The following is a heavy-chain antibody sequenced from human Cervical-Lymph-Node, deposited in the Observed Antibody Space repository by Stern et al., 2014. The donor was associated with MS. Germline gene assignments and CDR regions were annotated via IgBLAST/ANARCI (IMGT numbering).Heavy chain of an antibody. V-gene: IGHV1-2*02. Sequence: VQLVESGAEVKKPGASVKVSCKASGYPFTGYYIHWVRQAPGQGLEWMGWLNSNRGGTNYAQNFQSRVTMTRDTSVSTAYMEVTGLRSDDTAVYHCARDLTGYGILYLDYWGQGTLVTVSS. CDR3: ARDLTGYGILYLDY. CDR2: LNSNRGGT. CDR1: GYPFTGYY. J-gene: IGHJ4*02. D-gene: IGHD7-27*01.